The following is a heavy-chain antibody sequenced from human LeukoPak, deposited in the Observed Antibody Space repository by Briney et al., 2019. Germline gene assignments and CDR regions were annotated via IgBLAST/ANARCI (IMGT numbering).Heavy chain of an antibody. Sequence: QAGGSLRLSCAASGFTFSSYAMHWVRQAPGKGQEWVAVISYDGSNKYYADSVKGRFTISRDNSKNTLYLQMNSLRTEDTAVYYCAKDHITMIVVVIPQFDYWGQGTLVTVSS. V-gene: IGHV3-30-3*01. D-gene: IGHD3-22*01. CDR3: AKDHITMIVVVIPQFDY. J-gene: IGHJ4*02. CDR2: ISYDGSNK. CDR1: GFTFSSYA.